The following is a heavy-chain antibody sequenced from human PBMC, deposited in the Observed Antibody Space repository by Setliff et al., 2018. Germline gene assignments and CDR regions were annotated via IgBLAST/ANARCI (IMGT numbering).Heavy chain of an antibody. Sequence: PGGSLRLSCAASGFNFVNYWMHWVRQAPGKGLVWVSRVNSDGSSTIYADSVKGRFTISRDTAENTLYLQMNSLRPEDTAVYYCARGGDYCGGECYIPPPDSYWGQGTLVTVSS. V-gene: IGHV3-74*01. CDR3: ARGGDYCGGECYIPPPDSY. D-gene: IGHD2-21*01. J-gene: IGHJ4*02. CDR1: GFNFVNYW. CDR2: VNSDGSST.